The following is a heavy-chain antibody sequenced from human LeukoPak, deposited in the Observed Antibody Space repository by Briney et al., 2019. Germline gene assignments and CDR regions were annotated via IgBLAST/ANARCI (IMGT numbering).Heavy chain of an antibody. V-gene: IGHV3-30*18. CDR1: GFNFNNSG. Sequence: GGSLRLSCAGSGFNFNNSGMHWVRQAPGKGLEWVAVISFDGKNQHYAGSVKGRFTTSRDNSKNTVYLQMNGLRPEDTAVYYCAKDLPAETKMGGFDFWGQGALVTISS. D-gene: IGHD4-11*01. J-gene: IGHJ4*02. CDR3: AKDLPAETKMGGFDF. CDR2: ISFDGKNQ.